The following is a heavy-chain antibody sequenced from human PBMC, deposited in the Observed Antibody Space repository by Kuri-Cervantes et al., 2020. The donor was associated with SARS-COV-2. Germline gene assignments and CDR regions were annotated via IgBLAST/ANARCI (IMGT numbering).Heavy chain of an antibody. D-gene: IGHD6-6*01. CDR2: IYHSGST. Sequence: SETLSLTCAVSGYSISSGYYWGWIRQPPGKGLEWIGSIYHSGSTYYNPSLKSRVTISVDTSKNQFSLKLGSVTAADTAVYYCARLSSIAAPTDYWGQGTLVTVSS. V-gene: IGHV4-38-2*01. CDR1: GYSISSGYY. J-gene: IGHJ4*02. CDR3: ARLSSIAAPTDY.